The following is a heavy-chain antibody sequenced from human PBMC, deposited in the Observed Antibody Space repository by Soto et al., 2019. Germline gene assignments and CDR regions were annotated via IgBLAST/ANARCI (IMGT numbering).Heavy chain of an antibody. CDR1: GGSISSYY. CDR3: ARQVHSNGGRGGGFDP. J-gene: IGHJ5*02. D-gene: IGHD5-18*01. CDR2: IYYSGST. V-gene: IGHV4-59*08. Sequence: PETLSLTCTVSGGSISSYYWSWIRQPPGKGLEWIGYIYYSGSTNYNPSLKSRVTISVDTTKNQFSLKLSSVTAADTAVYYCARQVHSNGGRGGGFDPWGQGTPVTVSS.